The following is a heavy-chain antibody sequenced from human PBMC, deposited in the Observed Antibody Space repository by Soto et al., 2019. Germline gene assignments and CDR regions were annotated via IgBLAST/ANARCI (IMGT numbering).Heavy chain of an antibody. V-gene: IGHV3-30*18. D-gene: IGHD1-26*01. Sequence: GGSLRLSCAASGFTFSSYGMHWVRQAPGKGLEWVAVISYDGSNKYYADSVKGRFTISRDNSKNTLYLQMNSLRAEDTAVYYCAKDLFRQGEPHHAGEIYWGQGTRVTVSS. CDR3: AKDLFRQGEPHHAGEIY. CDR1: GFTFSSYG. CDR2: ISYDGSNK. J-gene: IGHJ4*02.